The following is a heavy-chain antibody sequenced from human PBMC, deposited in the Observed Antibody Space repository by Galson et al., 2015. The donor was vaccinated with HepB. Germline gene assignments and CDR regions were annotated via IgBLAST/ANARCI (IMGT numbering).Heavy chain of an antibody. Sequence: SLRLSCAASGFTFDDYTMHWVRQAPGKGLEWVSLISWDGGSTYYADSVKGRFTISRDNSKTSLYLQMNSLRTEDTALYYCAKSRSPRQLDGDSRVGWYFDLWGRGTLVTVSS. V-gene: IGHV3-43*01. D-gene: IGHD4-17*01. CDR3: AKSRSPRQLDGDSRVGWYFDL. CDR1: GFTFDDYT. CDR2: ISWDGGST. J-gene: IGHJ2*01.